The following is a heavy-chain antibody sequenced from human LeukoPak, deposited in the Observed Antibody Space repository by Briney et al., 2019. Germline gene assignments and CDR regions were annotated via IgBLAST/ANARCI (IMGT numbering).Heavy chain of an antibody. CDR3: ARSNYYTVDV. Sequence: PGGSLRLSCAASGFTLSNSWMHWVRQAPGKGLVWVSRTNGDGSDTSYADSVKGRFTISRDNAKNSLYLQMNSLRADDTAVYYCARSNYYTVDVWGQGTAVTVSS. CDR2: TNGDGSDT. J-gene: IGHJ6*02. CDR1: GFTLSNSW. V-gene: IGHV3-74*01.